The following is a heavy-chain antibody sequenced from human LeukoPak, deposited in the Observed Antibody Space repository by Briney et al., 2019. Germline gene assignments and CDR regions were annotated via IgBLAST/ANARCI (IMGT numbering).Heavy chain of an antibody. CDR3: ARGLGPRPRRIAAAGTGM. CDR1: GGKFSSYA. CDR2: IIPILGIA. V-gene: IGHV1-69*04. J-gene: IGHJ4*02. Sequence: GASVKVSCKASGGKFSSYAISWVRQAPGQGLEWMGRIIPILGIANYSQKFQGRVTITADKSTSTAYMELSSLRSEDTAVYYCARGLGPRPRRIAAAGTGMWGQGTLVTVSS. D-gene: IGHD6-13*01.